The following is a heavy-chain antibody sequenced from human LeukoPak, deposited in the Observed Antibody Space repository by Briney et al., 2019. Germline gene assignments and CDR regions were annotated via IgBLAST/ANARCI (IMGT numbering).Heavy chain of an antibody. D-gene: IGHD3-10*01. CDR3: ARVPVTMVRGVITPHYGMDV. V-gene: IGHV1-18*01. Sequence: ASVKVSCKASGYTFTSYGISWVRQAPGQGLEWMGWISAYNGNTNYAQKLQGRVTMTTDTSTSTAYMELRSLRSDDTAVYYCARVPVTMVRGVITPHYGMDVWGQGTTVTVSS. CDR1: GYTFTSYG. CDR2: ISAYNGNT. J-gene: IGHJ6*02.